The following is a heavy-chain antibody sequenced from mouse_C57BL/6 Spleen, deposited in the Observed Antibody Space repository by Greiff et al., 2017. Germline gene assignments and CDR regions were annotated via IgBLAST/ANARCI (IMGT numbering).Heavy chain of an antibody. V-gene: IGHV1-15*01. D-gene: IGHD2-4*01. CDR1: GYTFTDYE. CDR2: IDPETGGT. J-gene: IGHJ2*01. Sequence: QVQLQQSGAELVRPGASVTLSCKASGYTFTDYEMHWVKQTPVHGLEWIGAIDPETGGTAYNQKFKGKAILTADKSSSTAYMELRSLTSEDSAVYYCARYYDYDVDYWGQGTTLTVSS. CDR3: ARYYDYDVDY.